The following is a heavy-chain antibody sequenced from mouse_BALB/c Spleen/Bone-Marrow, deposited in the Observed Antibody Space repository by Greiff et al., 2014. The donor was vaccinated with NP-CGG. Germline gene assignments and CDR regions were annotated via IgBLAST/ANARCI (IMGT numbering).Heavy chain of an antibody. CDR3: TNGYDYYAMDY. Sequence: VQLKQSGTALARPGASVKMSCKASGYSFTSCWMHWVKQRPGQGLEWIGAIYPGNSDTSYNQKFKGKAKLTAVTSASTAYMELSSLTNEDSAVYYCTNGYDYYAMDYWGQGTSVTVSS. CDR1: GYSFTSCW. D-gene: IGHD2-2*01. J-gene: IGHJ4*01. CDR2: IYPGNSDT. V-gene: IGHV1-5*01.